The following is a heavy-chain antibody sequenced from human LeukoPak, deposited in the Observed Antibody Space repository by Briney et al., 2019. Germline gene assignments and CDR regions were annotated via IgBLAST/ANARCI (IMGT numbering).Heavy chain of an antibody. CDR1: GDSISSSSYY. CDR3: ARRYCSGGSCYDAFDI. CDR2: IYYSGST. D-gene: IGHD2-15*01. Sequence: SETLSLTCTVSGDSISSSSYYWGWIRQPPGKGLEWIGNIYYSGSTYYNPSLKSRVTISVDTSKNQFSLKLSSVTAADTAVYYCARRYCSGGSCYDAFDIWGQGTMVTVSS. J-gene: IGHJ3*02. V-gene: IGHV4-39*01.